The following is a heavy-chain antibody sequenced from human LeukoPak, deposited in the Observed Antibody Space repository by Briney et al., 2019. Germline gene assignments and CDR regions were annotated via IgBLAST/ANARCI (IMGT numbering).Heavy chain of an antibody. D-gene: IGHD3-9*01. CDR3: ARAGDQLLRYFDWLPPYYGYYFDY. CDR2: INPNSGGT. CDR1: EYTFTGYY. Sequence: ASVKVSCKASEYTFTGYYMHWVRQAPGQGLEWMGWINPNSGGTNYAQKLQGRVTMTTDTSTSTAYMELRSLRSDDTAVYYCARAGDQLLRYFDWLPPYYGYYFDYWGQGTLVTVSS. J-gene: IGHJ4*02. V-gene: IGHV1-2*02.